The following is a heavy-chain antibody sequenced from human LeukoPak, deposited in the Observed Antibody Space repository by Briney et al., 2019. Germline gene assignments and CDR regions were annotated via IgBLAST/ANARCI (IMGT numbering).Heavy chain of an antibody. CDR1: GFTFSNYA. D-gene: IGHD6-13*01. J-gene: IGHJ3*02. CDR2: IGGSGGLT. Sequence: GGSLRLSCAASGFTFSNYAMSWVRQAPGKGLEWVSVIGGSGGLTYYADSVKGRFTISRDNSKNTVHLQMNSLRAEDTAVYYCTKSHSSTWGGDAFDIWGQGTMVSVSS. CDR3: TKSHSSTWGGDAFDI. V-gene: IGHV3-23*01.